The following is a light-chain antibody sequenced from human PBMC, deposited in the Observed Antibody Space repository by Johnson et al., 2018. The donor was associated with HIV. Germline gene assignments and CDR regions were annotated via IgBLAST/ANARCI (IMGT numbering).Light chain of an antibody. Sequence: QPVLTQPPSVSAAPGQKVTISCSGSSSNIENNYVSWYQQLPGTAPKLLIYDSNKRPSGIPDRFSASKSATTATLGITGLQTGDEADYYCGAWDGRLSVYVFGTGTKVTVL. CDR3: GAWDGRLSVYV. CDR1: SSNIENNY. CDR2: DSN. V-gene: IGLV1-51*01. J-gene: IGLJ1*01.